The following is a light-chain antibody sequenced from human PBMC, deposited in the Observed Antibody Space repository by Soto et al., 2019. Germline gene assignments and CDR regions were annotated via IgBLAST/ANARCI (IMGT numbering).Light chain of an antibody. CDR2: GAF. Sequence: EIVLTQSPATLSLSPGERATPSCRASPSVTNYLAWYQQKPGQPPRLLTYGAFNRAAGIPARFSGSGSGTDFTLTISSLEPEDSAVYYCQQRNIWPPVTFGQGTRLEIK. J-gene: IGKJ5*01. CDR3: QQRNIWPPVT. CDR1: PSVTNY. V-gene: IGKV3-11*01.